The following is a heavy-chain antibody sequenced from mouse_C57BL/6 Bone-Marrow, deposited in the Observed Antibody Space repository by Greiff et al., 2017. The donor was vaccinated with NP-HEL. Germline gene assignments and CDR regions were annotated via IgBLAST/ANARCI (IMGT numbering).Heavy chain of an antibody. Sequence: VKLMESGAELVRPGTSVKMSCKASGYTFTNYWIGWAKQRPGHGLEWIGDIYPGGGYTNYNEKFKGKATLTADKSSSTAYMQFSSLTSEDSAIYYCARGATLDYWGQGTTLTVSS. J-gene: IGHJ2*01. CDR1: GYTFTNYW. D-gene: IGHD3-1*01. V-gene: IGHV1-63*01. CDR3: ARGATLDY. CDR2: IYPGGGYT.